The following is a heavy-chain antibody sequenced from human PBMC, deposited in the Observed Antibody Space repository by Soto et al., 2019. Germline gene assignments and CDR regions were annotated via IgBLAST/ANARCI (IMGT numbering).Heavy chain of an antibody. J-gene: IGHJ4*02. CDR3: AREVQVHTPAFVY. Sequence: QVQLVQSGAEMKKPGSSVKVSCQASGGTFNTYAMNWVRQAPGQGPEWMGAISPMFGAANYAPKFQGRVTITADESTGTSDMQLSSLTSEDTALYFCAREVQVHTPAFVYWGQGTLVTVSS. CDR2: ISPMFGAA. CDR1: GGTFNTYA. D-gene: IGHD3-10*01. V-gene: IGHV1-69*19.